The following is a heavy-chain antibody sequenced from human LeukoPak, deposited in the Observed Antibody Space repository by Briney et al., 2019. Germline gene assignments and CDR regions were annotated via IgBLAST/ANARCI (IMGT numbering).Heavy chain of an antibody. J-gene: IGHJ3*02. CDR2: IYPGDSDT. CDR3: ARVRRYFDWPTDAFDI. Sequence: GESLKISCKGSGYSFTSYWIGWVRQMPGKGLEWMGIIYPGDSDTRYSPSFQGQVTISADKFISTAYLQWSSLKASDTAMYYCARVRRYFDWPTDAFDIWGQGTMVTVSS. D-gene: IGHD3-9*01. CDR1: GYSFTSYW. V-gene: IGHV5-51*01.